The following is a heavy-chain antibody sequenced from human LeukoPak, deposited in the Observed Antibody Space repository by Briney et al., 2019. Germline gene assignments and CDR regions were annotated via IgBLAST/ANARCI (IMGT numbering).Heavy chain of an antibody. CDR3: AKDPEFSSSSALDY. J-gene: IGHJ4*02. CDR1: GFTVSNNY. V-gene: IGHV3-23*01. Sequence: GGSLRLSCAASGFTVSNNYMSWVRQAPGKGLEWVSAISGSGVSTYYADSVKGRFTISRDNSKNTLYLQMNSLRAEDTAVYYCAKDPEFSSSSALDYWGQGTLVTVSS. CDR2: ISGSGVST. D-gene: IGHD6-6*01.